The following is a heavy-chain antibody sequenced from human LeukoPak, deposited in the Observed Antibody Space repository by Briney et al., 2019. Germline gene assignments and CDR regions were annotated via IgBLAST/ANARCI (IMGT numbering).Heavy chain of an antibody. V-gene: IGHV3-48*01. CDR2: IISSSSTI. CDR3: ARVNRMVPGYCSGGTCPGGY. D-gene: IGHD2-15*01. CDR1: GFTFSSYG. Sequence: PGGSLRLSCAASGFTFSSYGMSWVRQAPGKGLEWVSYIISSSSTIYYADSVKGRFTISRDNAKNSLYLQMNSLRAEDTAVYYCARVNRMVPGYCSGGTCPGGYWGQGTLVTVSS. J-gene: IGHJ4*02.